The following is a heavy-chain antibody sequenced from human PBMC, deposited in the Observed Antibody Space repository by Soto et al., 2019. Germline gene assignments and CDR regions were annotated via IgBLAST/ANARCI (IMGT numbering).Heavy chain of an antibody. CDR1: GYTFTGYY. CDR3: ARTQDDILTGYSYYYGMDV. Sequence: ASVKVSCKASGYTFTGYYMHWVRQAPGQGLEWMGWINPNSGGTNYAQKFQGRVTMTRDTSISTAYMELSRLRSDDTAVYYCARTQDDILTGYSYYYGMDVWGQGTTVTVSS. CDR2: INPNSGGT. J-gene: IGHJ6*02. V-gene: IGHV1-2*02. D-gene: IGHD3-9*01.